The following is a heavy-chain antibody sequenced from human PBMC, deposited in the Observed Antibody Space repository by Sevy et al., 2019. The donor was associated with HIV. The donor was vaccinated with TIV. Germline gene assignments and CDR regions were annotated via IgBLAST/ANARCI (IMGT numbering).Heavy chain of an antibody. J-gene: IGHJ5*02. V-gene: IGHV1-2*02. Sequence: ASVKVSCKASGYTFTGYYMHWVRQAPGQGLEWMGWLNPNRGGTNYAQKFQGRVTMTRETSISTAYMELSRLRSDDTAVYYCARGFYYYDSSGYYWPWGQRTLVTVSS. D-gene: IGHD3-22*01. CDR1: GYTFTGYY. CDR3: ARGFYYYDSSGYYWP. CDR2: LNPNRGGT.